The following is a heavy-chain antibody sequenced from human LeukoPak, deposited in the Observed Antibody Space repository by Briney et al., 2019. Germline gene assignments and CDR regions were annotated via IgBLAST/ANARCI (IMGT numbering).Heavy chain of an antibody. J-gene: IGHJ4*02. V-gene: IGHV1-69*04. Sequence: ASVKVSCKASGGTFSSYAVSWVRQAPGQGLEWMGRIIPILGIANYAQKFQGRVTITADKSTSTAYMELSSLRSEDTAVYYCAYDSPHQFDYWGQGTLVTVSS. CDR1: GGTFSSYA. CDR3: AYDSPHQFDY. D-gene: IGHD3-22*01. CDR2: IIPILGIA.